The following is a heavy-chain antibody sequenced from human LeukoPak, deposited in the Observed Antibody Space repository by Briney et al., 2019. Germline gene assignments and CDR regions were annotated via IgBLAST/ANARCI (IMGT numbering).Heavy chain of an antibody. J-gene: IGHJ3*02. V-gene: IGHV4-38-2*02. CDR2: IYHSGST. CDR3: ARVLFGSSTSCHAFDI. CDR1: GYSISSGYY. Sequence: KPSETLSLTCTVSGYSISSGYYWGWIRQPPGKGLEWIGSIYHSGSTDYNPSLKSRVTISVDTSKNQFSLKLSSVTAADTAVYYCARVLFGSSTSCHAFDIWGQGTMVTVSS. D-gene: IGHD2-2*01.